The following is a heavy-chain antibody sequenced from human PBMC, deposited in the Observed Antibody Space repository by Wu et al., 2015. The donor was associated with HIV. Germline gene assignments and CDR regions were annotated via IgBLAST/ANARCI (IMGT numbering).Heavy chain of an antibody. J-gene: IGHJ4*02. CDR3: ASGNYWDFDY. CDR2: INPSGGSK. V-gene: IGHV1-46*03. CDR1: GHTFTRDY. D-gene: IGHD4-11*01. Sequence: QVHLVQSGAEVRNPGASVKVSCKATGHTFTRDYMFWVRQAPGQGLEWMGVINPSGGSKSYAQKFQGRVIMTRDTSTSTVYMELSSLRYEDTAVYYCASGNYWDFDYWGQGTRGHRL.